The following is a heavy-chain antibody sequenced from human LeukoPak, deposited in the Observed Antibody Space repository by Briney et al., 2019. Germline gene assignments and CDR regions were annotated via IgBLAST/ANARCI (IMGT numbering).Heavy chain of an antibody. J-gene: IGHJ3*02. CDR1: GFTFTSYE. CDR3: ARGPSIAARYDAFDI. D-gene: IGHD6-6*01. Sequence: GGPLRLSCAASGFTFTSYELNWVRQAPGKGLEWVSYISSSGNTISYADSVKGRFTISRDNAKNSLYLQVISLRAEDTAVYYCARGPSIAARYDAFDIWGQGTMVTVSS. CDR2: ISSSGNTI. V-gene: IGHV3-48*03.